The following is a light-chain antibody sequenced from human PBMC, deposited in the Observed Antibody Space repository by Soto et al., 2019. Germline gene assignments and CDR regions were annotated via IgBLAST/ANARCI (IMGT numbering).Light chain of an antibody. CDR1: RVIGNPY. CDR2: STS. J-gene: IGKJ1*01. CDR3: LQYWDYSWT. V-gene: IGKV1-17*01. Sequence: IQMAQSPSSLSASVGDRVTVTCRASRVIGNPYIGWYQQRVGRPPKRLIYSTSALQSGVPWRFSGSGSGIEFRLTISSLQPEDSATYYCLQYWDYSWTFGQGTKVEVK.